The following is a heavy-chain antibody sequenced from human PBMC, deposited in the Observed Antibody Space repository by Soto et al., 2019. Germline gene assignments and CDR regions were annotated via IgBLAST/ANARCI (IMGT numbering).Heavy chain of an antibody. CDR1: GFTFSSYT. CDR2: ISNDGSKT. Sequence: QVQLVESGGGVVQPGRSLRLSCVASGFTFSSYTMQWVRQAPGRGLEWVAVISNDGSKTHFADSVKGRFSISRDNSKNTLHLRMDRLRAEDTAVYHCAKDHPFQPWELEAAFDYWGQGTWVTVSS. V-gene: IGHV3-30-3*02. D-gene: IGHD1-26*01. J-gene: IGHJ4*02. CDR3: AKDHPFQPWELEAAFDY.